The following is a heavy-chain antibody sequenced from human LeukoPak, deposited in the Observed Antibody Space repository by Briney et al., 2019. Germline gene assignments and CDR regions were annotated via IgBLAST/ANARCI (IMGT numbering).Heavy chain of an antibody. Sequence: GGSLRLSCAASGFTFSSYSMNWVRQAPGKGLEWVSSISTSSSYIYYADSVRGRSTFSREHPKNALYRKLNSLRVEDAGVYYCARAPGTSCRGVYCYPFDYWGQGTLVTVSS. CDR2: ISTSSSYI. CDR1: GFTFSSYS. J-gene: IGHJ4*02. CDR3: ARAPGTSCRGVYCYPFDY. V-gene: IGHV3-21*04. D-gene: IGHD2-21*01.